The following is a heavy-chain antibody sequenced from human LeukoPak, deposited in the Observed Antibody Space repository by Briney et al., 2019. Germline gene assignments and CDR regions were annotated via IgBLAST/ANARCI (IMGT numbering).Heavy chain of an antibody. J-gene: IGHJ4*02. Sequence: GGSLRLSCAASGFTFGSFSMSWVRQAPGKGLEWVSVISGSGETTFYAGSVRGRFTISRDNSKSTLYLQMTSLRAEDTGVYYCAKKIDSGSYPLDYWGQGTLVTISS. CDR2: ISGSGETT. D-gene: IGHD3-10*01. V-gene: IGHV3-23*01. CDR3: AKKIDSGSYPLDY. CDR1: GFTFGSFS.